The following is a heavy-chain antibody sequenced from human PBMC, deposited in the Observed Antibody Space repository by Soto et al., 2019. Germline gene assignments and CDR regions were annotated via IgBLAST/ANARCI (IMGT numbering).Heavy chain of an antibody. D-gene: IGHD1-26*01. J-gene: IGHJ4*02. CDR2: ISYDGSNK. CDR1: GFTLSSYA. V-gene: IGHV3-30-3*01. CDR3: ARATTRDPIEMATTTDY. Sequence: LRLSCAASGFTLSSYAMHWVRQAPGKGLEWVAVISYDGSNKYYADSVKGRFTISRDNSKNTLYLQMNSLRAEDTAVYYCARATTRDPIEMATTTDYWGQGTLVTVSS.